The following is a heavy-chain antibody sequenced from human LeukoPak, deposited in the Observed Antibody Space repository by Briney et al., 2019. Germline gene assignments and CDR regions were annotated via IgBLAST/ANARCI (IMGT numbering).Heavy chain of an antibody. J-gene: IGHJ4*02. CDR3: ARDGGYSGYDADC. D-gene: IGHD5-12*01. V-gene: IGHV3-48*01. Sequence: GESLRLSCAASGFSFSRYSMKGVRQAPGRGLEWVSYIGDSSAMYYADSVRGRFTISRDNAKNSLFLQMSSLRVEDTGVYYCARDGGYSGYDADCWGPGTLVTVSS. CDR2: IGDSSAM. CDR1: GFSFSRYS.